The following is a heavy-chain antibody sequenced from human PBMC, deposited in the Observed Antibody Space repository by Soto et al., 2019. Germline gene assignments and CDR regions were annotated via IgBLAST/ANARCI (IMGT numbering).Heavy chain of an antibody. D-gene: IGHD2-2*01. V-gene: IGHV1-8*01. J-gene: IGHJ5*02. CDR2: MNPNSGNT. CDR3: AGGHIVVVPAARPVRWFDP. Sequence: QVQLVQSGAEVKKPGASVKVSCKASGYTFTSYDINWVRQATGQGIEWMGWMNPNSGNTGYAQKFQVRVTMTRNTSISTAYMELSSMISEDTDVYYCAGGHIVVVPAARPVRWFDPWGQGTLVTVSS. CDR1: GYTFTSYD.